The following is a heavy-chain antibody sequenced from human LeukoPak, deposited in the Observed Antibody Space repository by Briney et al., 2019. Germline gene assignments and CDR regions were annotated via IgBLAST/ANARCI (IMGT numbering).Heavy chain of an antibody. CDR1: GGSISSGGYS. CDR2: IYHSGST. J-gene: IGHJ3*02. Sequence: PSQTLSLTCAVSGGSISSGGYSWSWIRQPPGKGLEWIGYIYHSGSTYYNPSLKSRVSISIDTSKNQFSLKLSSVTAADTAVYYCAQYFYDSSGSNDAFDIWGQGTMVTVSS. V-gene: IGHV4-30-2*01. D-gene: IGHD3-22*01. CDR3: AQYFYDSSGSNDAFDI.